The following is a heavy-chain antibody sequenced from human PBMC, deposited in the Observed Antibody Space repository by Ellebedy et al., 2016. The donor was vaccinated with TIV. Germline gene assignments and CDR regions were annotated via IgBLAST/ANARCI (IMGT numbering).Heavy chain of an antibody. Sequence: GESLKISCAASGLTFSTHAMSWVRQAPGKGLEWVSSITDSGGNTYYADSVKGRFTISSDNSKNTLYLQMNSLRAEDTAVYYCARDTVGVGPAFNIWGQGTMVTVSS. D-gene: IGHD4-23*01. J-gene: IGHJ3*02. CDR2: ITDSGGNT. CDR3: ARDTVGVGPAFNI. V-gene: IGHV3-23*01. CDR1: GLTFSTHA.